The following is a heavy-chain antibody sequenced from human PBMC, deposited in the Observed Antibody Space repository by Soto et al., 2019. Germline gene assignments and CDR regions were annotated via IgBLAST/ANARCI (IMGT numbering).Heavy chain of an antibody. CDR3: ASSYSGYLDN. D-gene: IGHD3-22*01. Sequence: TCSVSGDSMSSGAYYWNWIRQHPGKGLEWIAYICYSGNTYYNPSLRSRINISVDTSKSQFSLKLTSVTDADTAVYYCASSYSGYLDNWGQGTLVTVSS. J-gene: IGHJ4*02. CDR2: ICYSGNT. V-gene: IGHV4-31*03. CDR1: GDSMSSGAYY.